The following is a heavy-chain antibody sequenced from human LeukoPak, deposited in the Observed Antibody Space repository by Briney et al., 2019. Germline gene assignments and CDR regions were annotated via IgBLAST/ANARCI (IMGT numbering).Heavy chain of an antibody. CDR3: ARVTYYYDSSGYLSRGDYYYYMDV. V-gene: IGHV1-18*01. Sequence: AASVKVSCKASGYTFTSYGISWVRQAPGQGLEWMGWISAYNGNTNYAQKLQGRVTMTTDTSTSTAYMELRSLRSDDTAVYYCARVTYYYDSSGYLSRGDYYYYMDVWGKGTTVTISS. CDR1: GYTFTSYG. CDR2: ISAYNGNT. D-gene: IGHD3-22*01. J-gene: IGHJ6*03.